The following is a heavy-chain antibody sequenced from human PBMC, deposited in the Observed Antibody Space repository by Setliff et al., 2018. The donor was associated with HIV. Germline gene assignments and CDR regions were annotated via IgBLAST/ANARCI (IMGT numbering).Heavy chain of an antibody. D-gene: IGHD3-3*01. CDR2: ISSSSRSK. CDR1: GFTFSTYS. J-gene: IGHJ4*02. CDR3: ARDVSWRVRTYIDY. V-gene: IGHV3-21*01. Sequence: GGSLRLSCEASGFTFSTYSMNWVRQAPGKGLEWVSSISSSSRSKYYADSVKGRFTISSDNAKNSLYLQMNSLTAEDTAVYYCARDVSWRVRTYIDYWGQGALVTVSS.